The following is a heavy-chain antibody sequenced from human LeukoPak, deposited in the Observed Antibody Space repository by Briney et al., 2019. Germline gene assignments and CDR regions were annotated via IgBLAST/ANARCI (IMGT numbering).Heavy chain of an antibody. CDR1: GFTFSSYG. V-gene: IGHV3-30*02. D-gene: IGHD6-19*01. J-gene: IGHJ3*02. Sequence: GGSLRLSCAASGFTFSSYGMHWVRQAPGKGLEWVAFIRYDGSNKYYADSVKGRFTISRDNSKNTLYLQMNSLRAEDTAVYYCAKEKKGGARGIAVAGSGVFDIWGQGTMVTVSS. CDR2: IRYDGSNK. CDR3: AKEKKGGARGIAVAGSGVFDI.